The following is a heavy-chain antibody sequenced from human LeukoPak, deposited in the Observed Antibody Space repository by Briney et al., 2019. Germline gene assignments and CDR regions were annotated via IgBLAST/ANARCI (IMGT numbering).Heavy chain of an antibody. Sequence: GGSLRLSCVGSGFAFGSYEMNWVRQAPGKGLEWVSYISTSGGTTYYADSVKGRFTISRDNAENSLTLQMNSLRAEDTAVYYCARVRATFSPHFDNWGQGTLVTVSS. J-gene: IGHJ4*02. CDR1: GFAFGSYE. V-gene: IGHV3-48*03. D-gene: IGHD5-12*01. CDR2: ISTSGGTT. CDR3: ARVRATFSPHFDN.